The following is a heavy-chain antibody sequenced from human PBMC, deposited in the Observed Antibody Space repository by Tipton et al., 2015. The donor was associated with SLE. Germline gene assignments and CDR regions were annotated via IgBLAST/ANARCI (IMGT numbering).Heavy chain of an antibody. V-gene: IGHV3-23*03. J-gene: IGHJ4*02. CDR3: AKHDSYGQSGFGY. Sequence: SLGLSCAASGFTFSSYAMSWVRQAPGKGLEWVSVIYSGGSSTYYADSVKGRFTISRDNSKNTLYLQMNSLRAEDTAVYYCAKHDSYGQSGFGYWGQGTLVTVSS. CDR1: GFTFSSYA. D-gene: IGHD5-18*01. CDR2: IYSGGSST.